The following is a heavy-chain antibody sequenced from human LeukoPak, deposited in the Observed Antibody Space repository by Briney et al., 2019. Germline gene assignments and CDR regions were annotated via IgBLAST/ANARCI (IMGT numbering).Heavy chain of an antibody. V-gene: IGHV1-2*02. Sequence: ASAKVSCKASGYTFTGYYMHWVQQAPGQGLEWMGWINPNSGDTNFAQKFQGRVTMTRDTSISTAYMELSRLRSDDTAVYYCARDSAGDYPLDYWGQGTLVTVSS. CDR3: ARDSAGDYPLDY. D-gene: IGHD4-17*01. CDR2: INPNSGDT. J-gene: IGHJ4*02. CDR1: GYTFTGYY.